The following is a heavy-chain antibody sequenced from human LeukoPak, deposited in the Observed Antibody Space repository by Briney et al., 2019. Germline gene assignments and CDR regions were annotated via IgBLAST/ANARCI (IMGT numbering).Heavy chain of an antibody. V-gene: IGHV4-59*01. J-gene: IGHJ4*02. Sequence: SETLSLTCTVSGGSISSYYWSWIRQPPGKGLEWIGHIYYSGSTNYNPSPKSRVAISVDTSKSQFSLKLSSVTAADTAVYYCARLDCSSTSCYYPDYWGQGTLVTVSS. CDR2: IYYSGST. D-gene: IGHD2-2*01. CDR3: ARLDCSSTSCYYPDY. CDR1: GGSISSYY.